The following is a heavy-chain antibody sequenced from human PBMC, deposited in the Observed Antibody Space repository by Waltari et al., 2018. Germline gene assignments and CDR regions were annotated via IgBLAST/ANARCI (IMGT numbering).Heavy chain of an antibody. V-gene: IGHV3-23*04. D-gene: IGHD1-26*01. CDR2: LSGRGGRT. Sequence: EVQLVESGGGLVQPGGSLRLSCAASGFTFSSYAMSWVRQAPGKGLGWVSALSGRGGRTYYADSVKGRFTISRDNSKNTLYLQMNSLRAEDTAVYYCAKESGQWELRGGDFDYWGQGTLVTVSS. CDR3: AKESGQWELRGGDFDY. CDR1: GFTFSSYA. J-gene: IGHJ4*02.